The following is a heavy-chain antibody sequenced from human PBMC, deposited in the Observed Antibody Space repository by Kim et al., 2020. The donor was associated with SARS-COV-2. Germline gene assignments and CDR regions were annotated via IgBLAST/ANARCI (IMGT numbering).Heavy chain of an antibody. CDR1: EFTFSDHS. D-gene: IGHD1-26*01. V-gene: IGHV3-48*02. Sequence: GGSLRLSCAVSEFTFSDHSMNWVRQAPGKGLEWISYISSSGSLIYYADSVKGRFTISRDNAKNSLYLQMNSLRDEDTAIYYCARDRPIYRGNYYAVYDYWGQGTLVTVSS. J-gene: IGHJ4*02. CDR3: ARDRPIYRGNYYAVYDY. CDR2: ISSSGSLI.